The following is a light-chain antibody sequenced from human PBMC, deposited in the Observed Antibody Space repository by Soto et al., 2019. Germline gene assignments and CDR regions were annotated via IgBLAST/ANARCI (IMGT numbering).Light chain of an antibody. V-gene: IGKV1-33*01. J-gene: IGKJ5*01. CDR1: QTVNNY. CDR2: DAS. CDR3: QQYENLPT. Sequence: DIQMTQSPSSLSASIGERVTITCRASQTVNNYLNWYQQKPGRAPKLLIYDASNLEAGVPSRFRGSGSGTDFTFTISRLQPEDIATYYCQQYENLPTFGQGTRLEIK.